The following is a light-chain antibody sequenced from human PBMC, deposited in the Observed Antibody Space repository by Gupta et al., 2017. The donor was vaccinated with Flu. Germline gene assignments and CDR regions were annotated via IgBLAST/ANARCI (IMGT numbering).Light chain of an antibody. J-gene: IGKJ1*01. Sequence: DIVMTQSPDSLAVSLGERATIHCKSSHSGLYSPNNQNYLAWYQQKPGQPPTLLIYWAATRAAGVPDRFSGSGSGTDFTLTISSLQAEDVAVYYCQHRDGSPPGTFGQGTKLEIK. CDR3: QHRDGSPPGT. CDR1: HSGLYSPNNQNY. CDR2: WAA. V-gene: IGKV4-1*01.